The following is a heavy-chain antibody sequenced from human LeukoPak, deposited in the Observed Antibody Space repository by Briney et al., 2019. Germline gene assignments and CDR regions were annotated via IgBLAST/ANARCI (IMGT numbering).Heavy chain of an antibody. CDR3: ARSYSSSDHYYYYGMDV. Sequence: PSETLSLTCAVYGGSFSGYYWSWIRQPPGKGLEWIGEINHSGSTNYNPSLKSRVTISVDTSKNQFSLKLSSVTAADTAMYYCARSYSSSDHYYYYGMDVWGQGTTVTVSS. CDR1: GGSFSGYY. D-gene: IGHD6-13*01. J-gene: IGHJ6*02. V-gene: IGHV4-34*01. CDR2: INHSGST.